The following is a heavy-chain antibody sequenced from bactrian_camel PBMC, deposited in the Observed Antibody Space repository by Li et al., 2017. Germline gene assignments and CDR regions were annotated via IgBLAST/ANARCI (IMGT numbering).Heavy chain of an antibody. CDR2: IREDGTT. Sequence: HVQLVESGGGSVEAGGSLKLSCEASGYIFSGCGVAWYRQAPGKERELVSAIREDGTTYYADSVKGRFTISRDNAKTMLYLQMNLLKTEDTAIYYCVADPTCGGVQCALRVEEFWFLGAGDPGHRL. V-gene: IGHV3S53*01. D-gene: IGHD3*01. CDR1: GYIFSGCG. CDR3: VADPTCGGVQCALRVEEFWF. J-gene: IGHJ6*01.